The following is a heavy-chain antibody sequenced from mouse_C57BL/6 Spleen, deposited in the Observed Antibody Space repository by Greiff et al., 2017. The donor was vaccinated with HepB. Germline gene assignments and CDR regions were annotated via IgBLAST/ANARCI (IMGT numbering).Heavy chain of an antibody. V-gene: IGHV1-53*01. Sequence: VQLQQSGTELVKPGASVKLSCKASGYTFTSYWMHWVKQRPGQGLEWIGNINPSNGGTNYNEKFKSKATLTVDKSSSTAYMQLSSLTSEDSAVYYCARGDYDYVHAMDYWGQGTSVTVSS. D-gene: IGHD2-4*01. CDR1: GYTFTSYW. CDR2: INPSNGGT. CDR3: ARGDYDYVHAMDY. J-gene: IGHJ4*01.